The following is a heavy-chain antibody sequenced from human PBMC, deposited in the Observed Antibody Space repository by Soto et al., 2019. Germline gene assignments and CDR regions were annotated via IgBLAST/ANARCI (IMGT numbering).Heavy chain of an antibody. J-gene: IGHJ4*02. D-gene: IGHD5-18*01. CDR2: ISYDGSNK. CDR3: AKDHDSYGPYYFDY. Sequence: PGGSLRLSCAASGFTFSSYGMHWVRQAPGKGLEWVAVISYDGSNKYYADSVKGRFTISRDNSKNTLYLQMNSLRAEDTAVYYCAKDHDSYGPYYFDYWGQGTLVTVSS. CDR1: GFTFSSYG. V-gene: IGHV3-30*18.